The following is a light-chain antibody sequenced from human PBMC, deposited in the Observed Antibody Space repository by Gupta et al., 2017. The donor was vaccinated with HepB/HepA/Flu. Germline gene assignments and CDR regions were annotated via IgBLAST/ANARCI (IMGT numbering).Light chain of an antibody. V-gene: IGLV1-47*01. CDR2: RNN. J-gene: IGLJ2*01. CDR1: RSNIANYY. Sequence: HSMLTQPPSASGSPGQQVTIACSASRSNIANYYVYWYQQLPGSAPKLLIYRNNQRPSGVPDRFSGSKSGPLASLAISGLRSEDEADYYCAAWDDSLRGPVFGGGTKVAVL. CDR3: AAWDDSLRGPV.